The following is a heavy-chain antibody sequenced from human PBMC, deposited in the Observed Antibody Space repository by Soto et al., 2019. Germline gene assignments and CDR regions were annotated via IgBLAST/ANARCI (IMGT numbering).Heavy chain of an antibody. CDR3: ARDSGLIAAAAGDTVDY. CDR2: IWYDGSNK. V-gene: IGHV3-33*01. J-gene: IGHJ4*02. CDR1: GFTFSSYG. D-gene: IGHD6-13*01. Sequence: QVQLVESGGGVVQPGRSLRLSCAASGFTFSSYGMHWVRQAPGKGLEWVAVIWYDGSNKYYADSVKGRFTISRDNSKNTLYLQMNSLRAEDTAVYYCARDSGLIAAAAGDTVDYWGQGTLVTVSS.